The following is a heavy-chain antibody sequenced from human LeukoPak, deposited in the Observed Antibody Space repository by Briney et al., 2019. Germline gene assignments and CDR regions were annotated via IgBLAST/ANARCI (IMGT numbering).Heavy chain of an antibody. CDR1: GGCIRSYH. V-gene: IGHV4-59*01. CDR3: AGGTTVTTYADH. J-gene: IGHJ4*02. CDR2: ISYSGST. Sequence: ASQTLSLTCTVSGGCIRSYHCSWIWQPPGKGLEWIWYISYSGSTTYNPSLKSRVTMSVDTSKNQFSLKLISVTAADTAVYYCAGGTTVTTYADHWGQGTLVTVSS. D-gene: IGHD4-17*01.